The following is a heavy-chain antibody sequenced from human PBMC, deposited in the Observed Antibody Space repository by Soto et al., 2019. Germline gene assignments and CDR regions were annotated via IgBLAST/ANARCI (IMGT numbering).Heavy chain of an antibody. Sequence: LSLTCTVSGGSISSSSYYWGWIRQPPGKGLEWIGSIYYSGSTYYNPSLKSRVTISVDTSKNQFSLKLSSVTAADTAVYYCASLYDFWSGYKSGSYYYGMDVWGQGTTVTVSS. CDR3: ASLYDFWSGYKSGSYYYGMDV. J-gene: IGHJ6*02. V-gene: IGHV4-39*01. D-gene: IGHD3-3*01. CDR2: IYYSGST. CDR1: GGSISSSSYY.